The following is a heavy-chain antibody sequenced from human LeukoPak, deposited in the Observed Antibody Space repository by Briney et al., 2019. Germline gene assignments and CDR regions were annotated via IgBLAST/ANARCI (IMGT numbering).Heavy chain of an antibody. CDR3: LRDYGGS. D-gene: IGHD3-10*01. CDR2: IKPDGSEK. V-gene: IGHV3-7*01. Sequence: QTGGSLRLSCAASGFTFSSYAMSWVRQAPGKGLEWVANIKPDGSEKRYVASVKGRFAISRDNAKNSLYLQMNSLRVEDTAVYYCLRDYGGSWGQGTLVTVSS. CDR1: GFTFSSYA. J-gene: IGHJ4*01.